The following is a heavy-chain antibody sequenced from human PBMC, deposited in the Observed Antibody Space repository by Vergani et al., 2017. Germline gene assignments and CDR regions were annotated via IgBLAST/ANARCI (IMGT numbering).Heavy chain of an antibody. V-gene: IGHV3-23*04. J-gene: IGHJ4*02. Sequence: VQLVESGGGVVQPGRSLRLSCAASGFTFSSYAMSWVRQAPGKGLEWVSAISGSGGSTYYADSVKGRFTISRDNSKNTLYLQMNSLRAEDTAVYYCAKGGYGSGSAHVDYWGQGTRVTVAS. CDR2: ISGSGGST. CDR1: GFTFSSYA. D-gene: IGHD3-10*01. CDR3: AKGGYGSGSAHVDY.